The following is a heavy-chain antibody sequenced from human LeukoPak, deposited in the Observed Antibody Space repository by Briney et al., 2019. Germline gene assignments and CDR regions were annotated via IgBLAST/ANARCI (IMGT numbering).Heavy chain of an antibody. Sequence: GGSLRLSCAASGFTVSSNYMSWVRQAPGKGLEWVSVIYSGGSIYYADSVKGRFTISRDNSKNTLYLQMNSLRAEDTAVYYCARAVAGTFYFDYWGQGTLVTVSS. CDR3: ARAVAGTFYFDY. CDR2: IYSGGSI. V-gene: IGHV3-66*01. CDR1: GFTVSSNY. D-gene: IGHD6-19*01. J-gene: IGHJ4*02.